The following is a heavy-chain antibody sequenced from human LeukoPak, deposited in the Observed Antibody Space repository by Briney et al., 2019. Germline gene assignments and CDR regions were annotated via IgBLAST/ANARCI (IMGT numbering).Heavy chain of an antibody. CDR2: ITSSSTYI. Sequence: GGSLRLSCAASGFTFSSYWMSWVRQAPGKGLEWVSSITSSSTYIFYADSVKGRFTISRDNAKNSLFLQMNSLRAEDTAMYYCARDSPYCTSSDCYLDYWGQGTLVTVSS. CDR1: GFTFSSYW. J-gene: IGHJ4*02. D-gene: IGHD2-2*01. CDR3: ARDSPYCTSSDCYLDY. V-gene: IGHV3-21*01.